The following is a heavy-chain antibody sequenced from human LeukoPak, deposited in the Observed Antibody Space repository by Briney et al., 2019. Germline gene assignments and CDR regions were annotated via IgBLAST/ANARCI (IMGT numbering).Heavy chain of an antibody. CDR2: IYYSGST. CDR3: ARQDVVPAAISWFDP. Sequence: PSETLSLTCTVSGGSISSSSYYWGWIRQPPGKGLEWIGSIYYSGSTYYNPSLESRVTISVDTSKNQFSLKLSSVTAADTAVYYCARQDVVPAAISWFDPWGQGTLVTVSS. J-gene: IGHJ5*02. D-gene: IGHD2-2*01. V-gene: IGHV4-39*01. CDR1: GGSISSSSYY.